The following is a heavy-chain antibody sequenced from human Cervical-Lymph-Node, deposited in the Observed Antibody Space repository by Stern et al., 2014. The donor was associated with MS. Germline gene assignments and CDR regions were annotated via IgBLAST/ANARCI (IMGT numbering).Heavy chain of an antibody. CDR1: GYKFDSYW. V-gene: IGHV5-51*01. D-gene: IGHD3-22*01. CDR2: IYPGDSDT. CDR3: ARTPYYDSGGTDFDY. J-gene: IGHJ4*02. Sequence: VQLVQSGAEVRKPGEALKISCKGSGYKFDSYWIDWVRQVPGKGLEWMGIIYPGDSDTRYSPSFQGQVTISADRSLSTVYLEWNNLEASDTATYYCARTPYYDSGGTDFDYWGQGTRVTVSS.